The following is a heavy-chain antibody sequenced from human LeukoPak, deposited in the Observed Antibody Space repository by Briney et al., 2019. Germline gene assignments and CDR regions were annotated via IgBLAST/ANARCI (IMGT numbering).Heavy chain of an antibody. Sequence: SVKVSCKASGGTFSSYAISWVRQAPGQGLEWMGGIIPIFGTANYAQKFQGRVTITTDESTSTAYMELSSLRSEDTAVYYCARGLADTAMVPLGAFDIWGQGTMVTVSS. V-gene: IGHV1-69*05. J-gene: IGHJ3*02. CDR1: GGTFSSYA. CDR2: IIPIFGTA. CDR3: ARGLADTAMVPLGAFDI. D-gene: IGHD5-18*01.